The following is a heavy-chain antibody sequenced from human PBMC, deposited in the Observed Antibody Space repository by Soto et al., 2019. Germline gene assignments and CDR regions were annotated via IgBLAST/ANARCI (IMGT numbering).Heavy chain of an antibody. J-gene: IGHJ6*02. Sequence: SGGSLRLSCAASGFAFSSYAMSWVRQAPGKGLEWVSAISDSGGSTYYADSVKGRFTISRDNSKNTLYLQMNSLRAEDTAVYYCANRDTSMVTRYYYGMDVWGQGTTVTVSS. CDR2: ISDSGGST. D-gene: IGHD5-18*01. V-gene: IGHV3-23*01. CDR3: ANRDTSMVTRYYYGMDV. CDR1: GFAFSSYA.